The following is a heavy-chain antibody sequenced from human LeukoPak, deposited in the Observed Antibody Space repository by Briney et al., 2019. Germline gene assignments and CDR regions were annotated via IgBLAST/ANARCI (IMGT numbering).Heavy chain of an antibody. Sequence: SVKVSCKASGGTFSSYAISWVRQAPGQGLDWMGRIIPIFGTANYAQKFQGRVTITTDESTSTAYMELSSLRSEDTAVYYCATQSGYSYGFDDYWGQGTLVTVSS. CDR3: ATQSGYSYGFDDY. CDR1: GGTFSSYA. V-gene: IGHV1-69*05. J-gene: IGHJ4*02. D-gene: IGHD5-18*01. CDR2: IIPIFGTA.